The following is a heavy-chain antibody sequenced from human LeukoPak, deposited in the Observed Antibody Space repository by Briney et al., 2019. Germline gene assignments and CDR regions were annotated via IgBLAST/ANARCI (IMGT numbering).Heavy chain of an antibody. V-gene: IGHV4-34*01. CDR1: GGSFSGYY. CDR3: ARDHREGGYES. CDR2: INHSGST. Sequence: SETLSLTCAVYGGSFSGYYWSWIRQPPGKGLEWIGEINHSGSTNYNPSLKSRVTISVDRSKNQFSLKLSSVTAADTAVYYCARDHREGGYESWGQGTLVTVSS. D-gene: IGHD5-12*01. J-gene: IGHJ5*02.